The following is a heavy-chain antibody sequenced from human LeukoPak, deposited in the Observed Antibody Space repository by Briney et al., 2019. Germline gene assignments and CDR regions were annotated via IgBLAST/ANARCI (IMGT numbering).Heavy chain of an antibody. Sequence: GGSLRLSCAASGFTFSSYAMNWVRQAPGKGLEWVSGISGSGGNAYYADSVKGRFTISRDNSKSTLYLQMNSLRAEDTAVYYCTKINAYHYDSSGYYFDYWGQGTLVTVSS. CDR2: ISGSGGNA. CDR3: TKINAYHYDSSGYYFDY. CDR1: GFTFSSYA. D-gene: IGHD3-22*01. V-gene: IGHV3-23*01. J-gene: IGHJ4*02.